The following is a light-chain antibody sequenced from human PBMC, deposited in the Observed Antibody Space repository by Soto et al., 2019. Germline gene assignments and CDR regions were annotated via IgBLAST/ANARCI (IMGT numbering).Light chain of an antibody. CDR2: DTS. V-gene: IGKV3-20*01. CDR3: LQYGRSPIST. CDR1: QAIRSSN. Sequence: EIVLTQSPGTLSLSPGESGTLSCRASQAIRSSNLAWYQHKPGQAPRLLIYDTSTRATGVPDRFSGRGSWTDFNLSINRLEPEDFAVYYCLQYGRSPISTFGPGTKVEIK. J-gene: IGKJ3*01.